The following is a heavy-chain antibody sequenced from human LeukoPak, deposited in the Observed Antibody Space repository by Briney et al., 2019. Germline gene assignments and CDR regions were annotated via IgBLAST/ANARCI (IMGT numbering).Heavy chain of an antibody. V-gene: IGHV4-59*08. CDR1: GGSISSYY. CDR2: ISDVGSI. D-gene: IGHD2-8*02. Sequence: SETLSLTCTVSGGSISSYYWSWIRRPPGKGLEWIAYISDVGSINYNPSLKSRVTISLDTSKNQFSLKLSSVTAADTAVYYCAGHHPRNTVDFWGQGTLVTVSS. J-gene: IGHJ4*02. CDR3: AGHHPRNTVDF.